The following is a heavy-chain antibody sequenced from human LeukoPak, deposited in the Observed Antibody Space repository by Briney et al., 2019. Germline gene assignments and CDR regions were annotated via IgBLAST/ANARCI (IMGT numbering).Heavy chain of an antibody. CDR2: IIPIFGTA. CDR1: GGTFSSYA. Sequence: VASVKVSCKASGGTFSSYAISWVRQAPGQGLEWMGGIIPIFGTANYAQKFQGRVTITADESTSTAYMELSSLRSEDTAVYYCARGPPLEGYCSGGSCYWAWFDPWGQGTLVTVSS. CDR3: ARGPPLEGYCSGGSCYWAWFDP. V-gene: IGHV1-69*01. D-gene: IGHD2-15*01. J-gene: IGHJ5*02.